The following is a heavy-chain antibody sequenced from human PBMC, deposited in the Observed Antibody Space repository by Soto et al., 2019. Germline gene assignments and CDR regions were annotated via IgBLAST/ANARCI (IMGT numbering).Heavy chain of an antibody. Sequence: QVQLVQSGAEVKKPGSSVKVSCKASGGTFSSYAISWVRQAPGQGLEWMGGIIPIFGTANYAQKFQGRATITADESTSTAYMELSSLRSEDTAVYYCASGAIVEMATISSYYFDYWGQGTLVTVSS. CDR1: GGTFSSYA. V-gene: IGHV1-69*01. CDR2: IIPIFGTA. J-gene: IGHJ4*02. CDR3: ASGAIVEMATISSYYFDY. D-gene: IGHD5-12*01.